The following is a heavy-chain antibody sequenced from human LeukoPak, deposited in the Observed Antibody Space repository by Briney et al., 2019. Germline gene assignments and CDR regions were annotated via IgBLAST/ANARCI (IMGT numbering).Heavy chain of an antibody. V-gene: IGHV3-66*02. CDR2: IYSGGST. CDR1: GFTVSSNY. CDR3: ARGRIVARPRFDY. D-gene: IGHD6-6*01. Sequence: PGGSLRLSCAASGFTVSSNYMSWVRQAPGKGLEWVSVIYSGGSTYYADSVKGRFTISRDNSKNTLYLQMNSLRAEDTAVYYCARGRIVARPRFDYWGQGTLVTVSS. J-gene: IGHJ4*02.